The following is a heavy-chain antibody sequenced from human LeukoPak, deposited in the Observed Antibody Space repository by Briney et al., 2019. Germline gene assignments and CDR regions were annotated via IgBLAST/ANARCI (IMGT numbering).Heavy chain of an antibody. J-gene: IGHJ4*02. CDR3: ARDRGFTSYDY. D-gene: IGHD5-12*01. V-gene: IGHV3-7*01. CDR1: GFTFRDSW. Sequence: PGGSLRLSCAASGFTFRDSWMHWVRQAPGKGLEWVANINQDGSHKYYVDSVEGRFIISRDTAKNSVHLQMNRLRAEDTAVYYCARDRGFTSYDYWGQGILVTVSS. CDR2: INQDGSHK.